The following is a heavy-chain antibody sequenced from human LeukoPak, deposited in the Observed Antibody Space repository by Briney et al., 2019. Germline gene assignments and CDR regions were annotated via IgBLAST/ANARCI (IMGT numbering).Heavy chain of an antibody. CDR2: IWYDGSNK. D-gene: IGHD3-10*01. V-gene: IGHV3-33*08. J-gene: IGHJ3*02. Sequence: GRSLRLSCAASGFTFSSYGMHWVRQAPGKGLEWVAVIWYDGSNKYYADSVKGRFTISRDNSKNTLYLQMNSLRAEDTAVYYCARDQRPLKSPLLWFGESGAFDIWGQGTMVTVSS. CDR1: GFTFSSYG. CDR3: ARDQRPLKSPLLWFGESGAFDI.